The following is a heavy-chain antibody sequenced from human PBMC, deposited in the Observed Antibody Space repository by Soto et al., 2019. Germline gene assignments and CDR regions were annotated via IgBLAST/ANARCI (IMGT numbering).Heavy chain of an antibody. CDR2: IRSKAYGGTT. CDR3: AKDDSSGDDAFDI. J-gene: IGHJ3*02. Sequence: GGSLRLSCIGSGFTFGDHAMSWFRQAPGKGLEWVGFIRSKAYGGTTEYAASVKGRFTISRDNSKNTLYLQMNSLRAEDTAVYYCAKDDSSGDDAFDIRGQGTMXTVSS. V-gene: IGHV3-49*03. D-gene: IGHD3-22*01. CDR1: GFTFGDHA.